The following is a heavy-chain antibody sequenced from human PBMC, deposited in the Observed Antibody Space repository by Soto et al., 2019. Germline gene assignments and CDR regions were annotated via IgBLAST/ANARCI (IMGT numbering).Heavy chain of an antibody. CDR1: GFTFSSYW. J-gene: IGHJ6*03. CDR2: IKQDGSEK. D-gene: IGHD2-15*01. Sequence: GGSLRLSCAASGFTFSSYWMSWVRQAPGKGLEWVANIKQDGSEKYYVDSVKGRFTISRDNAKNSLYLQMNSLRAEDTAVYYCARVLVVAPDYAVDYYYYMDVWGKGTTVTVSS. CDR3: ARVLVVAPDYAVDYYYYMDV. V-gene: IGHV3-7*01.